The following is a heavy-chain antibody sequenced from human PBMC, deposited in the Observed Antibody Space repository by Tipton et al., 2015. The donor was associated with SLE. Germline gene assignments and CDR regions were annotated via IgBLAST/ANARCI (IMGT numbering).Heavy chain of an antibody. J-gene: IGHJ6*03. D-gene: IGHD3-3*01. V-gene: IGHV4-59*01. CDR1: GGSISSYY. Sequence: TLSLTCTVSGGSISSYYWSWIRQPPGKGLEWIGYIYYSGSTNYNPSLKSRATISVDTSKNQFSLKLSSVTAADTAVYYCARSGYWIDYYYYYYMDVWGKGTTVTVSS. CDR3: ARSGYWIDYYYYYYMDV. CDR2: IYYSGST.